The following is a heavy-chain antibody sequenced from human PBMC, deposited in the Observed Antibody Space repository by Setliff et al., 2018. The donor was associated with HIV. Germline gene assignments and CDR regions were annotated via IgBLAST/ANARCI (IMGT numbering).Heavy chain of an antibody. CDR1: GGSINNYY. CDR3: AREGADSGSGSCDY. J-gene: IGHJ4*02. D-gene: IGHD3-10*01. V-gene: IGHV4-59*01. CDR2: VYSTGST. Sequence: SETLSLTCTVSGGSINNYYWSWIRQPPGKALEWIGYVYSTGSTNYKSSLKSRVTISVDTSKNQFSLKLSSVTAADTAVYYCAREGADSGSGSCDYWGQGTLVTVSS.